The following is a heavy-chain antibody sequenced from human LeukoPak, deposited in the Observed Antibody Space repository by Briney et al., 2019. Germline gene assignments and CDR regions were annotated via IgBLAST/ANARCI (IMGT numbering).Heavy chain of an antibody. CDR1: GGSISSGTYY. Sequence: SETLSLTCTVSGGSISSGTYYWSWIRQPAGKGLEWIGRFYTSGSTYYNPSLKSRVTISVDTSKNQFSLKLSSVTAADTAVYYCARVLYSSSWIRGDYYYYMDVWGKGTTVTVSS. CDR3: ARVLYSSSWIRGDYYYYMDV. D-gene: IGHD6-13*01. CDR2: FYTSGST. J-gene: IGHJ6*03. V-gene: IGHV4-61*02.